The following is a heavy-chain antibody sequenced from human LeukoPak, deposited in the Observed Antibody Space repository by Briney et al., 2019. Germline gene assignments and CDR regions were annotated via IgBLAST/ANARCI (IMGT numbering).Heavy chain of an antibody. J-gene: IGHJ4*02. Sequence: GGSLRLSCAASGFTISSYAMHWVRQAPGKGLEWVANIKQDGSEKYYVDSVKGRFTISRDNAKNSLYLQMNSLRAEDTALYYCAKDNGGTYYFDYWGQGTLVTVSS. CDR3: AKDNGGTYYFDY. CDR1: GFTISSYA. D-gene: IGHD4-23*01. CDR2: IKQDGSEK. V-gene: IGHV3-7*03.